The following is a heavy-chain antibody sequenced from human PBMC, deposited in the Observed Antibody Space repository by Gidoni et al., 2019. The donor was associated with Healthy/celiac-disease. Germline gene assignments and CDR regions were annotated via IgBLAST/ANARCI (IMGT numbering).Heavy chain of an antibody. Sequence: QVQLVQSGAEVPKPAASVKVSCHVSVYTLTALSMHRVRQAPGKGLEWMGGFDHEDGETIYAQKFQGRVTMTEDTSTDTAYMELSSLRSEDTAVYYCATLPWLQPYYYYYGMDVWGQGTTVTVSS. V-gene: IGHV1-24*01. CDR3: ATLPWLQPYYYYYGMDV. CDR1: VYTLTALS. CDR2: FDHEDGET. J-gene: IGHJ6*02. D-gene: IGHD5-12*01.